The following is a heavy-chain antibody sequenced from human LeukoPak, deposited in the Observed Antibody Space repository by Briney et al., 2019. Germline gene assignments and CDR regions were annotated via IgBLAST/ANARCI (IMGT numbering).Heavy chain of an antibody. V-gene: IGHV1-3*01. CDR3: ARIRSGGSDT. Sequence: ASVKVSCKASGYSFTDYPMQWVRQAPGQRFEWMGWINPGNGYTKYSQKWQGRVTITRDTSANIAYLELSSLTSEDTAIYYCARIRSGGSDTWGQGTLVTVS. J-gene: IGHJ5*02. CDR2: INPGNGYT. CDR1: GYSFTDYP. D-gene: IGHD6-19*01.